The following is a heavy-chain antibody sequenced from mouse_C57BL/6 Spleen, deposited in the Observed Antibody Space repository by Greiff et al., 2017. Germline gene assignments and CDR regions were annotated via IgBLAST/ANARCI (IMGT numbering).Heavy chain of an antibody. J-gene: IGHJ2*01. Sequence: QVQLQQSGAELVRPGSSVKLSCKASGYTFTSYWMHWVKQRPIQGLEWIGNIDPSDSETHYNQKFKDKATLTVDKSSSTAYMQLSSLTSEDSAVYYCALYDYGYFDYWGQGTTLTVSS. V-gene: IGHV1-52*01. D-gene: IGHD2-4*01. CDR2: IDPSDSET. CDR3: ALYDYGYFDY. CDR1: GYTFTSYW.